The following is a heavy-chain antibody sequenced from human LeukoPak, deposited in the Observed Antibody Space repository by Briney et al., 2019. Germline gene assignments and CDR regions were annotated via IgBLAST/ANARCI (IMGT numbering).Heavy chain of an antibody. CDR1: GFTFSTYN. J-gene: IGHJ4*02. CDR2: ASYDGASE. D-gene: IGHD3-16*02. Sequence: GGSLRLSCVASGFTFSTYNMHWVRQAPGEGLEWVAFASYDGASEDYADSVKGRFSVSRDDSRDTLYLQMNRLRSEDTAVYYCARVVESHYYDYVWGSYRSGPFDYWGQGTLVTVSS. CDR3: ARVVESHYYDYVWGSYRSGPFDY. V-gene: IGHV3-30-3*01.